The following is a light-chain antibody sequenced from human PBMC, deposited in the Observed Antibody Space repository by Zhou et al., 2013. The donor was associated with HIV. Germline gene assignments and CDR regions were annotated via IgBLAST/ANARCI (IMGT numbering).Light chain of an antibody. J-gene: IGKJ5*01. CDR2: QAS. V-gene: IGKV1-5*03. CDR3: QQYNSYPIT. CDR1: QSISTW. Sequence: DIQMTQSPSTLSASVGDRVTITCRASQSISTWLAWYQQKPGKAPKLLLYQASSLESEVPSRFSGSGSGTEFTLSISSLQPDDFATYHCQQYNSYPITFGQGTRLE.